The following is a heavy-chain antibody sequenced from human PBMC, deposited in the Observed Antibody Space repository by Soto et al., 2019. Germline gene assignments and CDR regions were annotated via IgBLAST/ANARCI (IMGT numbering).Heavy chain of an antibody. CDR3: ATLPHRIVVALLPIPT. Sequence: PSETLSLTCVVSGGSISSTNWWTWVRQPPGKRLEWIGEIYHNGSPTYGPSLRGRATISVDKSNNQFSLRLRSVTAADTAVYYGATLPHRIVVALLPIPTWGQGIWVT. J-gene: IGHJ4*02. V-gene: IGHV4-4*02. CDR1: GGSISSTNW. CDR2: IYHNGSP. D-gene: IGHD2-21*01.